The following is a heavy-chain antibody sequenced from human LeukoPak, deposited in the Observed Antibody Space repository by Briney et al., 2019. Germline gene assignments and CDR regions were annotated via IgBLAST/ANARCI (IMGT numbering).Heavy chain of an antibody. Sequence: PGGSLRLSCAASGLSVSASEMNWVRQAPGKGLEWVSVLYSDGNTKYADSVQGRFTISRDNSKNTLYLEMNSLSPDDTAVYYCARGVEPLAANTLAYWGQGTLVTVSS. D-gene: IGHD1-14*01. J-gene: IGHJ4*02. V-gene: IGHV3-53*01. CDR3: ARGVEPLAANTLAY. CDR1: GLSVSASE. CDR2: LYSDGNT.